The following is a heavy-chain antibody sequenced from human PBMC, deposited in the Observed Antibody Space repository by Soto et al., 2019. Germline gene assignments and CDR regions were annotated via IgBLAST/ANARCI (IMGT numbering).Heavy chain of an antibody. D-gene: IGHD6-6*01. CDR2: IGTAGDP. V-gene: IGHV3-13*05. CDR3: ARGGTIAARDYYYYGMDV. CDR1: GFTFSSYD. Sequence: GGSLRLSCAASGFTFSSYDMHWVRQVTGKGLEWVSAIGTAGDPYYPGSVKGRLTISRENAKNSLYLQMNSLRAGDTALYYCARGGTIAARDYYYYGMDVWGQGTTVTVSS. J-gene: IGHJ6*02.